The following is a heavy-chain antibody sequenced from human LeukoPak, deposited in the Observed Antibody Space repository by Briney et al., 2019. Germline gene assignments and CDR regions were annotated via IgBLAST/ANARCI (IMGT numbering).Heavy chain of an antibody. CDR1: GVSFSGYY. CDR2: IYYTGST. J-gene: IGHJ5*02. Sequence: SETLSLTCAVDGVSFSGYYWSWIRQPPGKGLEWIGYIYYTGSTNDNPSLKSRVTISIDTSKNQFSLNLSSVTAADTAVYYCAGHGPYLGRLGWFDPWGQGTLVTVSS. CDR3: AGHGPYLGRLGWFDP. D-gene: IGHD1-26*01. V-gene: IGHV4-59*08.